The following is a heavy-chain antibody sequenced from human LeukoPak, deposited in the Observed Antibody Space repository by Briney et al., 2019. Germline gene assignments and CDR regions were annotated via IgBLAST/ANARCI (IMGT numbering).Heavy chain of an antibody. CDR2: VSDRGTT. CDR1: GGSFSGYY. V-gene: IGHV4-34*01. Sequence: SETLPLTCAVYGGSFSGYYWSWIRQPPGKALEWIREVSDRGTTSYSPSLKSRVTISVETSKNQFSLSVKSVSAADTAIYYCAKKRRRGYYLNSAFDMWGQGTMVTVSS. CDR3: AKKRRRGYYLNSAFDM. D-gene: IGHD3-3*01. J-gene: IGHJ3*02.